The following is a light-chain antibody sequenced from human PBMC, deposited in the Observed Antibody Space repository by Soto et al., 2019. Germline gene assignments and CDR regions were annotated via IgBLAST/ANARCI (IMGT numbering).Light chain of an antibody. J-gene: IGLJ3*02. V-gene: IGLV2-11*01. Sequence: QSALTQPRSVSGSPGQSVTISCTGTSNDVGDYNYVSWYQQYPGKAPKLVIYDVSKRPSGVPDRFSGSKSGNTASLTISGLQAEDEADYYCCSFAGSYTFWVFGGGTKVTVL. CDR3: CSFAGSYTFWV. CDR2: DVS. CDR1: SNDVGDYNY.